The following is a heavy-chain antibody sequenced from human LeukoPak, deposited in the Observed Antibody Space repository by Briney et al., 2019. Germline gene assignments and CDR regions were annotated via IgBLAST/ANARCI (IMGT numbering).Heavy chain of an antibody. J-gene: IGHJ4*02. V-gene: IGHV1-69*04. Sequence: SVKVSCKASGGIFSSYTISWVRQAPGQGLEWMGRIIPILGIANYAQKFQGRVTITADKSTSTAYMELSSLRSEDTAVYYCAREDRWVVVPAANFDYWGQGTLVTVSS. CDR3: AREDRWVVVPAANFDY. CDR2: IIPILGIA. D-gene: IGHD2-2*01. CDR1: GGIFSSYT.